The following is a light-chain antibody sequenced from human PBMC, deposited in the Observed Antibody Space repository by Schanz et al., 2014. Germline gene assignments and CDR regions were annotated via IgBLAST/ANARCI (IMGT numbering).Light chain of an antibody. Sequence: QSVLTQPPSVSGAPGQRVTISCTGSSSNIGAGYDVHWYQQLPGTAPKLLIYGNSNRPSGVPDRFSGSKSGNTASLTVSGLQAEDEADYYCNSYTSASTWVFGGGTKLTVV. CDR2: GNS. V-gene: IGLV1-40*01. CDR1: SSNIGAGYD. CDR3: NSYTSASTWV. J-gene: IGLJ3*02.